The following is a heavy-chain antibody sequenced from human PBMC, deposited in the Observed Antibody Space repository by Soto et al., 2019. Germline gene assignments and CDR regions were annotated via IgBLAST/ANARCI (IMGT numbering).Heavy chain of an antibody. Sequence: ASVKVSCKASGGTFSSYTISWVRQAPGQGLEWMGRIIPILGIANYAQKFQGRVTITADKSTSTAYMELSSLRSEDTAVYYCARFLGILTGYYTGEGYFDYWGQGTLVTVSS. J-gene: IGHJ4*02. D-gene: IGHD3-9*01. CDR2: IIPILGIA. CDR3: ARFLGILTGYYTGEGYFDY. V-gene: IGHV1-69*02. CDR1: GGTFSSYT.